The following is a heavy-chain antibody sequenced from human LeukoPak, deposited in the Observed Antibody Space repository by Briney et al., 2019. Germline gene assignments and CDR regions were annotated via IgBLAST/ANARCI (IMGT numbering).Heavy chain of an antibody. V-gene: IGHV4-4*07. CDR2: IYPNGGT. J-gene: IGHJ4*02. CDR1: GGSITGYY. D-gene: IGHD2-2*01. Sequence: SETLSLTCGVSGGSITGYYWSWIRQPAGKGLEWIGRIYPNGGTNYNPSLKSRATMSVDTSKNQFSLKLTSVTAADTAMYYCARTKRTSHYYFDYWGQGTLATVSS. CDR3: ARTKRTSHYYFDY.